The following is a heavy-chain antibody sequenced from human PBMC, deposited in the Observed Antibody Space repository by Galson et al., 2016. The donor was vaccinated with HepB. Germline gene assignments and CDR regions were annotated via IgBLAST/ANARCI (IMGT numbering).Heavy chain of an antibody. D-gene: IGHD6-6*01. CDR1: GASISGSGYS. Sequence: TLSLTCAVSGASISGSGYSWSWIRQPPGKGLEWIGYIFQSGSTYYNPSLKSRVTISIDRSKNQFSLKRNSMTAADTAVYYCANSYSSSSVDSFDIWGQGTMVTVSS. J-gene: IGHJ3*02. V-gene: IGHV4-30-2*01. CDR2: IFQSGST. CDR3: ANSYSSSSVDSFDI.